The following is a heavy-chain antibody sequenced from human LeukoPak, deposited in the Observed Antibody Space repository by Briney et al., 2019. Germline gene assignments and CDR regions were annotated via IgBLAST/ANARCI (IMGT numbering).Heavy chain of an antibody. CDR2: IRSKAYGGTT. CDR3: TRGNYDFWSGYYTYYFDY. J-gene: IGHJ4*02. D-gene: IGHD3-3*01. Sequence: PGGSLRLSCTASGFTFGDYAMSWVRQAPGKGLEWVGFIRSKAYGGTTEYAASVKGRFTTSRDDSKSIAYLQMNSLKTEDTAVYYCTRGNYDFWSGYYTYYFDYWGQGTLVTVSS. CDR1: GFTFGDYA. V-gene: IGHV3-49*04.